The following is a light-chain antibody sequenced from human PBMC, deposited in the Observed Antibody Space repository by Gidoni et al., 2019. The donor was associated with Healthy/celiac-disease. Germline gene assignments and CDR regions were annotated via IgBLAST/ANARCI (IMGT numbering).Light chain of an antibody. CDR1: SSEVGGYNY. CDR2: DVS. Sequence: QSALTQPASVSGSPGQSITISCTGTSSEVGGYNYVSWYQQHPGKAPKLMIYDVSNRPSGVSNRFSASKSGNTASLTISGLQAEDEADYYGSSYTSSSTRVFGGGTKLTVL. CDR3: SSYTSSSTRV. J-gene: IGLJ3*02. V-gene: IGLV2-14*01.